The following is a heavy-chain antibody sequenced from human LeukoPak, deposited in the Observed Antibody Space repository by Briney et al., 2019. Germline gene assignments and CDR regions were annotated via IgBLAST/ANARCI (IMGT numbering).Heavy chain of an antibody. Sequence: ASVKVSCKASGYTFTDYYMHWVRQAPGQGLEWMGWINPNSGDTKVAQKFQGRVTMTRDTSINTAYMELSGLRSDDTAVYYCARATRIVGGDRQAFDIWGHGTMVTVSS. D-gene: IGHD1-26*01. CDR1: GYTFTDYY. V-gene: IGHV1-2*02. CDR3: ARATRIVGGDRQAFDI. J-gene: IGHJ3*02. CDR2: INPNSGDT.